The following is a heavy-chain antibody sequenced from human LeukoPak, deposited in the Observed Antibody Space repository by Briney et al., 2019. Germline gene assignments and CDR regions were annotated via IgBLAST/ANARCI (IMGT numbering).Heavy chain of an antibody. D-gene: IGHD3-22*01. CDR1: GXTLSNYG. J-gene: IGHJ4*02. Sequence: GGSXRLSCXXSGXTLSNYGMSWVRQAPGKGLEWVAGISDSGGSTNYADSVKGRFTISRDNPKNTLYLQMNSLRAEDTAVYFCAKRGVVIRVILVGFHKEAYYFDSWGQGALVTVSS. CDR3: AKRGVVIRVILVGFHKEAYYFDS. V-gene: IGHV3-23*01. CDR2: ISDSGGST.